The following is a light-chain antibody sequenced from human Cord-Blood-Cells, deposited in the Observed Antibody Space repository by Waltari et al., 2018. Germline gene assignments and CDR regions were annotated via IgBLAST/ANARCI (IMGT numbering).Light chain of an antibody. CDR3: QQSYSTPGGT. V-gene: IGKV1-39*01. CDR1: QSISSY. CDR2: ASS. J-gene: IGKJ3*01. Sequence: DIQMTQSPSSLSASVGARVPITCRASQSISSYLNWYQQKPGKAPKLLTYASSSLQSGVPSRFSGSGSGTDFTLTISSLQPEDFATYYCQQSYSTPGGTFGPGTKVDIK.